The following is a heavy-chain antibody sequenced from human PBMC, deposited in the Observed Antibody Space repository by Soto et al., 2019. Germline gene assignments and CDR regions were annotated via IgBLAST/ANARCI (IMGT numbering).Heavy chain of an antibody. V-gene: IGHV3-64*01. CDR1: GFTFSSYA. D-gene: IGHD6-19*01. CDR3: ARGGLYIAVAGRTFDY. CDR2: ISSNEGST. J-gene: IGHJ4*02. Sequence: EVQLVKSGGGLVQPGGSLRLSCAASGFTFSSYAMHWVRQAPGKVLEYVSAISSNEGSTYYANSVKGRFTISRDNSKNTLYLQMGSLRTEDMAVYYCARGGLYIAVAGRTFDYWGQGTLVTVSS.